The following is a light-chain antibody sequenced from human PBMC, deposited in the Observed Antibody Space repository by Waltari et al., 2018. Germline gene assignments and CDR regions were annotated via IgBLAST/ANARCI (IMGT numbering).Light chain of an antibody. Sequence: DIQMTQSPSSLSASVGDRVTITCRASQSISKNLNWYQQKPGKAPKLLIYAASSLQSGVSSGFSGSGSGTHFTLTISSLRPEDFATYYCQQSYTTPYTFGQGTKLELK. CDR3: QQSYTTPYT. V-gene: IGKV1-39*01. J-gene: IGKJ2*01. CDR1: QSISKN. CDR2: AAS.